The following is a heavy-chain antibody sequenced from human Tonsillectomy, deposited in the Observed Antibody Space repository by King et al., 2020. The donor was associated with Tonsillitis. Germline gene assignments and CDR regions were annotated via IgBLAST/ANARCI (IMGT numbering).Heavy chain of an antibody. D-gene: IGHD6-19*01. CDR1: GGSISSIGYY. Sequence: QLQLQXSGPGLVKPSETLSLTCTVSGGSISSIGYYWGWIRQPPGKGLEWIGSIYYSGITYNNPSLKSRVTISVDTSKNQFSLNLSSVTAADTAIYXCGRLGXRAGTFYWGQGTLVTVSS. J-gene: IGHJ4*02. CDR2: IYYSGIT. V-gene: IGHV4-39*01. CDR3: GRLGXRAGTFY.